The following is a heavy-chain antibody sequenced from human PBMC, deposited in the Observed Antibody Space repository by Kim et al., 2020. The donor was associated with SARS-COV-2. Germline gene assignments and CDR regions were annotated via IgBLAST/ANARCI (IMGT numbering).Heavy chain of an antibody. CDR3: ARDLYPGNSGNFDF. J-gene: IGHJ4*02. Sequence: SQKFQGRVTITRDTSASTAYMEMSSLRSEDTAVYYCARDLYPGNSGNFDFWGQGTLVTVSS. V-gene: IGHV1-3*01. D-gene: IGHD1-26*01.